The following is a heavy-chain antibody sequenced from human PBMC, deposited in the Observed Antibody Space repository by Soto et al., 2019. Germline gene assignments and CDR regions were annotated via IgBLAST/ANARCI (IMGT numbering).Heavy chain of an antibody. J-gene: IGHJ4*02. CDR2: ICYDGSNK. CDR1: GFTFSSYG. D-gene: IGHD3-22*01. V-gene: IGHV3-33*01. Sequence: HPGGSLRLSCAASGFTFSSYGMHWVRQAPGKGLEWVAVICYDGSNKYYADSVKGRFTISRDNSKNTLYLQMNSLRAEDTAVYYCARDSNPMYYYDSSSEKFDYWGQGTLVTVSS. CDR3: ARDSNPMYYYDSSSEKFDY.